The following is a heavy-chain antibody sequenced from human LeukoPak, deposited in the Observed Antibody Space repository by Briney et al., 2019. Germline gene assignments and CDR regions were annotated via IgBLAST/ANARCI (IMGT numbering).Heavy chain of an antibody. Sequence: PGGSLRLSCAASGFTFGSYAMHWVRQAPGRGLEWVAFIRYDGSNKYYADSVKGRFTISRDNSKNTLYLQMNSLSAEDTAVYYCAKDHGLIFASWGQGTLVTVSS. CDR2: IRYDGSNK. CDR3: AKDHGLIFAS. CDR1: GFTFGSYA. J-gene: IGHJ5*02. V-gene: IGHV3-30*02. D-gene: IGHD3/OR15-3a*01.